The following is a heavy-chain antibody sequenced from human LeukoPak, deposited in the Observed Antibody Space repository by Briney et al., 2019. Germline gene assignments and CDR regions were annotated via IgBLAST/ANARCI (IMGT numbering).Heavy chain of an antibody. J-gene: IGHJ4*02. V-gene: IGHV3-23*01. CDR1: GFTFSTYA. Sequence: GGSLRLSCAASGFTFSTYAMTWVRQAPGKGLDWVSAILSSGAGTYYADSVKGRFTISRDNSKNTLFLQLNSLRAEDTAVYYCAKTHTSSWYSNDYWGQGTLLTVSS. CDR3: AKTHTSSWYSNDY. D-gene: IGHD6-13*01. CDR2: ILSSGAGT.